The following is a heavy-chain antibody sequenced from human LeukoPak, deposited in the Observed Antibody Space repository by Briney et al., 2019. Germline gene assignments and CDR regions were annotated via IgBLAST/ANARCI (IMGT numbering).Heavy chain of an antibody. Sequence: PGRSLRLSCAASGFTFSSYAMHWVRQAPGKGLEWVAVISYDGSNKYYADSVKGRFTISRDNSKNTLYLQMNSLRAEDTAVYYCAKDPMVGYYDSSEGYWGQGTLVTVSS. D-gene: IGHD3-22*01. J-gene: IGHJ4*02. CDR2: ISYDGSNK. CDR1: GFTFSSYA. V-gene: IGHV3-30-3*01. CDR3: AKDPMVGYYDSSEGY.